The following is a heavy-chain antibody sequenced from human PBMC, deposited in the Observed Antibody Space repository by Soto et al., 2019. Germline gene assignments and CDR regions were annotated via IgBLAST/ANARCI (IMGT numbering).Heavy chain of an antibody. CDR1: GFTFSNYA. CDR3: AKGGGSCCFDC. J-gene: IGHJ4*02. D-gene: IGHD2-15*01. Sequence: EVQLLESGGGLVQPGGSLRLSCAAYGFTFSNYAMSWVRQAPGKGLEWVSAISGSGESTFYGDSVKGRFTVSRDNSKNTLYLQMNSLGVEDTAEYYCAKGGGSCCFDCWGQGTLVTVSS. V-gene: IGHV3-23*01. CDR2: ISGSGEST.